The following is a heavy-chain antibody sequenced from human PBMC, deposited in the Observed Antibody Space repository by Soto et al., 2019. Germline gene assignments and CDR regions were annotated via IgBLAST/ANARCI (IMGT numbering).Heavy chain of an antibody. CDR2: IWYDGSNK. D-gene: IGHD1-20*01. V-gene: IGHV3-33*01. CDR3: ARGGPYNWNRLQIDY. CDR1: GFTFSSYD. J-gene: IGHJ4*02. Sequence: QVQLVESGGGVVQPGRSLRLSCAASGFTFSSYDMHWVRQAPGKGLEWGAVIWYDGSNKYYAESVKGRFTISRDNSKNTLYLQMNSLRAEDTAVYYCARGGPYNWNRLQIDYWGQGTLVTVSS.